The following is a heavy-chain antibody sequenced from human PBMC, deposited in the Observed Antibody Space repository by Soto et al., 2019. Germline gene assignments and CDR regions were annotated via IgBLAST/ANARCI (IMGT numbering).Heavy chain of an antibody. CDR3: ARYDYSPRTTKYYYMDV. Sequence: GGSLRLSCAASGFTFSSYSMNWVRQAPGKGLEWVSSISSSSSYIYYADSVKGRFTISRDNAKNSLYLQMNSLRAEDTAVYYCARYDYSPRTTKYYYMDVWGKGTTVTVSS. J-gene: IGHJ6*03. D-gene: IGHD4-4*01. CDR2: ISSSSSYI. CDR1: GFTFSSYS. V-gene: IGHV3-21*01.